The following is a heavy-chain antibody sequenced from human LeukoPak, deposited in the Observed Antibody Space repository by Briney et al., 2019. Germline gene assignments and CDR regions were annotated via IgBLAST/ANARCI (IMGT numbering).Heavy chain of an antibody. Sequence: ASVKVSCKASGYTFTNYYIHWVRQAPGQGLEWMGITDPSDGTTRYTQKFQGRVTMTRDTSTSTVFMELSSLRAEDTAVYYCAILAMYYDSSGYTFDYWGQGTLVTVSS. CDR2: TDPSDGTT. CDR1: GYTFTNYY. CDR3: AILAMYYDSSGYTFDY. V-gene: IGHV1-46*01. D-gene: IGHD3-22*01. J-gene: IGHJ4*02.